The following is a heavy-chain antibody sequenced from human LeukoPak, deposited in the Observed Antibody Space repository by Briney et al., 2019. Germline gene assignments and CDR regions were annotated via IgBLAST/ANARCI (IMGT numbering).Heavy chain of an antibody. J-gene: IGHJ4*02. CDR2: IYYSGST. V-gene: IGHV4-39*07. CDR1: GGSISSYY. CDR3: ARILNYYDTSGPIFDY. D-gene: IGHD3-22*01. Sequence: SETLSLTCTVSGGSISSYYWGWIRQPPGKGLEWIGSIYYSGSTYYNPSLKSRVTISVDTSKNQFSLKLSSVTAADTAVYYCARILNYYDTSGPIFDYWGQGTLVTVSS.